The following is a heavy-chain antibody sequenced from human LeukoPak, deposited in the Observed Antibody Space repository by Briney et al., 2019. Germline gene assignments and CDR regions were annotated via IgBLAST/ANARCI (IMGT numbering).Heavy chain of an antibody. CDR3: ARDWGNV. D-gene: IGHD3-16*01. CDR1: GGSFSNYF. V-gene: IGHV4-4*07. Sequence: KPSETPSLTCTVSGGSFSNYFWSWIRQPAGKGLEWIGRIYSSGSTNYNPSLESRVTMSIDTSMSQLSLSLTSVTAADTAVYFCARDWGNVWGQGTTVTVSS. CDR2: IYSSGST. J-gene: IGHJ6*02.